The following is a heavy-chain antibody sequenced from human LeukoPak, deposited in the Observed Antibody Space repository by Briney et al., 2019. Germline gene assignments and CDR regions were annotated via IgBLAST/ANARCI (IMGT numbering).Heavy chain of an antibody. J-gene: IGHJ4*02. CDR2: IYYSGST. D-gene: IGHD6-6*01. CDR3: ARSIAEFDY. Sequence: TSETLSLTCTVSGGSISSYYWSWIRQPPGKGLERIGYIYYSGSTNYNPSLKSRVTISVDTSKNQFSLKLSSVTAADTAVYYCARSIAEFDYWGQGTLVTVSS. CDR1: GGSISSYY. V-gene: IGHV4-59*01.